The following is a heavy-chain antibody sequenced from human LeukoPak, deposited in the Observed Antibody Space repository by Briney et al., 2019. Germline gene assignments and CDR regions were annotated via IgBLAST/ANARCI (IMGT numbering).Heavy chain of an antibody. V-gene: IGHV1-2*02. CDR3: ARGGGVVVPADENYYGMDV. CDR1: GYTFTGYY. CDR2: INPNSGGT. D-gene: IGHD2-2*01. Sequence: ASVKVSCKASGYTFTGYYMHWVRQAPGQGLEWMGWINPNSGGTNYAQKFQGRVTMTRDTSISTAYMELGRLRSDDTAVYYCARGGGVVVPADENYYGMDVWGQGTTVTVSS. J-gene: IGHJ6*02.